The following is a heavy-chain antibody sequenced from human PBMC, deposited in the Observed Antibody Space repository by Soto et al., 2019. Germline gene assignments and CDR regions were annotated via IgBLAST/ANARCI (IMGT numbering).Heavy chain of an antibody. J-gene: IGHJ4*02. D-gene: IGHD6-13*01. CDR1: GGSFNSYY. CDR3: ARAETSGIHYFDY. Sequence: PSGTLSPTCTVTGGSFNSYYWGWMPQPPRKGLEGMGYFFYIGSTNYKPPLKRRVPLSVDTSKNQISLRLKSVTAADTAVYYCARAETSGIHYFDYWGQGSLVTVYS. V-gene: IGHV4-59*01. CDR2: FFYIGST.